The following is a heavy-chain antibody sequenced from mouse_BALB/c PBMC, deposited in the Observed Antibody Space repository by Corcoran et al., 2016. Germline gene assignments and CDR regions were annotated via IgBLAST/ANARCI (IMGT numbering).Heavy chain of an antibody. J-gene: IGHJ2*01. CDR3: GSGYDFDY. CDR2: ISYDGSN. CDR1: GYSITRGYY. Sequence: DVQLQESGPGLVKPSQSLSLTCSVTGYSITRGYYWNWVRQFPGNKLEWMGYISYDGSNNYTPSLKNRISIPRDTSKNQFFLKLNSVTTEDTARYYCGSGYDFDYWGQGTTLAVSS. V-gene: IGHV3-6*02. D-gene: IGHD2-2*01.